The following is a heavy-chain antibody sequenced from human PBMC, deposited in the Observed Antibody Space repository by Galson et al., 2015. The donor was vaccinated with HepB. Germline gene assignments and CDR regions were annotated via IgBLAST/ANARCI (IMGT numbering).Heavy chain of an antibody. CDR2: IYSGGST. J-gene: IGHJ3*02. Sequence: SLRLSCAASGFTVSSNYMSWVRQAPGKGLEWVSVIYSGGSTYYADSVKGRFTISRDNSKNTLYLQMNSLRAEDTAVYYCARDGSDYGDSDAFDIWGQGTMVTVSS. D-gene: IGHD4-17*01. CDR1: GFTVSSNY. CDR3: ARDGSDYGDSDAFDI. V-gene: IGHV3-66*01.